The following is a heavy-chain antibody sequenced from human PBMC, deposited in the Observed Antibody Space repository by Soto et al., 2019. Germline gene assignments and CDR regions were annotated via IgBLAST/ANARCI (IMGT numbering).Heavy chain of an antibody. CDR2: IYYSGST. J-gene: IGHJ4*02. CDR1: RGSISNFF. Sequence: SETLSLTCTVSRGSISNFFWTWIRQPPGKGLEWIGYIYYSGSTNYNPSLKSRVTISVDTSKNQFSLKLSSVTAADTAVYYCAREAHHSSGRYPLYFDYWGQGTLVTVSS. CDR3: AREAHHSSGRYPLYFDY. V-gene: IGHV4-59*01. D-gene: IGHD6-19*01.